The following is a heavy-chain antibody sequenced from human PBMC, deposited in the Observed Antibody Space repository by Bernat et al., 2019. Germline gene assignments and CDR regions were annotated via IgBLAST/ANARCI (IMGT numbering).Heavy chain of an antibody. D-gene: IGHD1-26*01. CDR2: IYSGGSA. CDR1: GFTVSSDY. Sequence: EVQLVESGGGLVQPGGSLRLSCAASGFTVSSDYMNWVRQAPGKGLDWVSVIYSGGSAYYADSVKGRFTISRDNSKNTLYLQMSSLRAEDTAVYYCARAGTYAGSSYWHFDLWGRGTLVTVSS. V-gene: IGHV3-66*01. CDR3: ARAGTYAGSSYWHFDL. J-gene: IGHJ2*01.